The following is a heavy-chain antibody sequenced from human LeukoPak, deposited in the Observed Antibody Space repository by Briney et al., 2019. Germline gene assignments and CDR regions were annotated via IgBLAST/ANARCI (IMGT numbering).Heavy chain of an antibody. Sequence: ASVKVSCKASGYTFTSYDINWARQATGQGLEWMGWMNPNSGSTAYTQKFQGRVTIIRNTSISTAYMELSSLTSEDTAVYYCARPRIVGADDAFDIWGQGTMVTVSS. CDR2: MNPNSGST. CDR1: GYTFTSYD. J-gene: IGHJ3*02. D-gene: IGHD1-26*01. CDR3: ARPRIVGADDAFDI. V-gene: IGHV1-8*03.